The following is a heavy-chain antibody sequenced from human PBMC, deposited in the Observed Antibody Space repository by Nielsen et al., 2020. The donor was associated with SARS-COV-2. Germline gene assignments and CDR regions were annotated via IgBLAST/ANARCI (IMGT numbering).Heavy chain of an antibody. J-gene: IGHJ3*01. D-gene: IGHD3-22*01. CDR2: LYYSGSN. Sequence: PCTVPGGSISSGSYYWSLIRQRPGKGLEWIGYLYYSGSNYLNPSLRSRVIISADTSKNQFSLKLNSVTAADTAVYYCASSGYLAYDAFNVWGQGTMVTVSS. CDR3: ASSGYLAYDAFNV. CDR1: GGSISSGSYY. V-gene: IGHV4-31*02.